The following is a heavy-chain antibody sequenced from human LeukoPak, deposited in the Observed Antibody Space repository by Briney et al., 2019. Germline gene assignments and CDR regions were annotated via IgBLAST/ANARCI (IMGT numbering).Heavy chain of an antibody. V-gene: IGHV4-30-2*01. D-gene: IGHD7-27*01. CDR3: ARFSPRAMGNYLDF. CDR2: IYPRGST. Sequence: SQTLSLTCAVSGGSISSGSYSWSWIRQPPGKGLEWIGYIYPRGSTYYNPSLKSRVILSLDKSANEFSLNLSSVTAADTAVYYCARFSPRAMGNYLDFWGQGTLVTVSS. J-gene: IGHJ4*02. CDR1: GGSISSGSYS.